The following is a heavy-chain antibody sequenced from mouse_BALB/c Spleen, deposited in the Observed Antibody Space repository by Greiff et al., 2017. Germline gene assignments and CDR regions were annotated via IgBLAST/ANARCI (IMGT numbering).Heavy chain of an antibody. CDR1: GFTFSDYY. D-gene: IGHD4-1*01. J-gene: IGHJ3*01. CDR3: ARDTNSWFAY. CDR2: ISDGGSYT. V-gene: IGHV5-4*02. Sequence: EVKLMESGGGLVKPGGSLKLSCAASGFTFSDYYMYWVRQTPEKRLEWVATISDGGSYTYYPDSVKGRFTISRDNAKNNLYLQMSSLKSEDTAMYYCARDTNSWFAYWGQGTLVTASA.